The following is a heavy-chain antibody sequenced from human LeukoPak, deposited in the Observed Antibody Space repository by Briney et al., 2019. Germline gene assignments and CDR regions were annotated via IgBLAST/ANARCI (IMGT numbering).Heavy chain of an antibody. CDR3: ARHFVPFGYSSSYYYGMDI. CDR2: IYYSGST. J-gene: IGHJ6*02. CDR1: GGSISSYY. V-gene: IGHV4-59*08. Sequence: SETLSLTCTVSGGSISSYYWSWIRQPPGKGLEWIGYIYYSGSTNYNPSLKSRVTISVDTSKNQFSLKLSSVTAADTAVYYCARHFVPFGYSSSYYYGMDIWGQGTTVTVSS. D-gene: IGHD6-13*01.